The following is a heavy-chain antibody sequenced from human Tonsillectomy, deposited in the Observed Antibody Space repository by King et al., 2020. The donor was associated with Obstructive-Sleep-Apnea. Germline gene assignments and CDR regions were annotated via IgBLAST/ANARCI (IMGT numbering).Heavy chain of an antibody. CDR3: AAGGGRMYSYYGMDV. CDR2: IVGGSGKT. Sequence: PGGGGRVSGRGAGCTVSDAAMQGVREARGQRRAGLGWIVGGSGKTNYAPKFQGRVPTTRAMATSTAYMELSSLRSEDTAVYYCAAGGGRMYSYYGMDVWGQGTTVTVSS. CDR1: GCTVSDAA. V-gene: IGHV1-58*02. J-gene: IGHJ6*02. D-gene: IGHD3-16*01.